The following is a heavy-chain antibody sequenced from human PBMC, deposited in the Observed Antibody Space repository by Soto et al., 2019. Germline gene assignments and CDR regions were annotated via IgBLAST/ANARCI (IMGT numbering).Heavy chain of an antibody. CDR1: GFTFSTYG. J-gene: IGHJ6*02. CDR3: AKDLQSYGDYDYYCYGMDV. Sequence: QVQLVESGGGEVQPGRSLTISCAASGFTFSTYGMHWVRQTPGKGLEWVAVISYDGTNKFYSDSVKGRFTISRDNFKNTLTLQMNSLRADDTAVYSCAKDLQSYGDYDYYCYGMDVWGLGTRVPVPS. D-gene: IGHD4-17*01. CDR2: ISYDGTNK. V-gene: IGHV3-30*18.